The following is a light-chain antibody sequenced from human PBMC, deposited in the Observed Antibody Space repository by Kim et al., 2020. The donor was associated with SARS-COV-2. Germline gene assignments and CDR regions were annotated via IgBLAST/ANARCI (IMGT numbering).Light chain of an antibody. V-gene: IGLV1-47*01. CDR1: SSNIGSNY. CDR3: AAWDDSLPWV. CDR2: RNN. Sequence: ELTQPPSASWTPGQRVTISCSGSSSNIGSNYVYWYQQLPGTAPKLLIYRNNQRPSGVPDRFSGSKSGTSASLAISGLRSEDEADYYCAAWDDSLPWVF. J-gene: IGLJ3*02.